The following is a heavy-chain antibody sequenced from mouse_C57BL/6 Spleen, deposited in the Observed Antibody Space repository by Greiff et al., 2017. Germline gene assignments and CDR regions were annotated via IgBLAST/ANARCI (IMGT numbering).Heavy chain of an antibody. CDR3: ARQNYYDYEDAMDY. CDR1: GYTFTEYT. V-gene: IGHV1-62-2*01. D-gene: IGHD2-4*01. CDR2: FYPGGGSI. Sequence: QVHVKQSGAELVKPGASVKLSCKASGYTFTEYTIHWVKQRSGQGLEWIGWFYPGGGSIKYNEKFKDKATLTADKSSSTVYMELSRLTSEDSAVYFCARQNYYDYEDAMDYWGQGTSVTVSS. J-gene: IGHJ4*01.